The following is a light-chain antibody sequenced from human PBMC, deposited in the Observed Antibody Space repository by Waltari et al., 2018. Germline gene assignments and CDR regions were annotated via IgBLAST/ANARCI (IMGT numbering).Light chain of an antibody. V-gene: IGLV3-19*01. Sequence: SSELPQDPAVSVALGQTVRITCQGDSLSSYSATRYQQRPGQAPIHGIYDKNNRPSGVPDRFSGSSSHNTGSLTITGAQAEDEASYYCHSRDASGVAGSFGGGTKLTVL. CDR2: DKN. J-gene: IGLJ2*01. CDR1: SLSSYS. CDR3: HSRDASGVAGS.